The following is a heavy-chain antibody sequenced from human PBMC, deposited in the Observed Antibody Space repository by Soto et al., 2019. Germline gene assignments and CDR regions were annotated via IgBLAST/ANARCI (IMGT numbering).Heavy chain of an antibody. Sequence: SETLSLTCAVYGGSFSGYYWSWIRQPPGKGLEWIGEINHSGSTNYNPSLKSRVTISVDTSKNQFSLKLSSVTAADTAVYYCARGHRRTMIVVVTRPFDYWGQGTLVTVSS. CDR2: INHSGST. V-gene: IGHV4-34*01. CDR3: ARGHRRTMIVVVTRPFDY. D-gene: IGHD3-22*01. J-gene: IGHJ4*02. CDR1: GGSFSGYY.